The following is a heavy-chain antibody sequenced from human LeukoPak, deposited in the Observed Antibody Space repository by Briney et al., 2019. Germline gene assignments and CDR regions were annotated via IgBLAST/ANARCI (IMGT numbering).Heavy chain of an antibody. D-gene: IGHD3-22*01. CDR3: TKTTTGYSSGQYPGWPADH. V-gene: IGHV3-23*01. CDR2: IFGSGGSA. J-gene: IGHJ4*02. CDR1: GFTFNNYA. Sequence: GGSLRLSWTASGFTFNNYAMYWVRQAPRKGLEWVAGIFGSGGSANYADSVKGRFTISRDNSKNTVYLQMDSLRGEDTALYYCTKTTTGYSSGQYPGWPADHWGQGALVTVSS.